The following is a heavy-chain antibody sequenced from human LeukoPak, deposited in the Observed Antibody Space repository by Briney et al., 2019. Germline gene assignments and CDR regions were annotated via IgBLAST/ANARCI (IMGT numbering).Heavy chain of an antibody. D-gene: IGHD4-11*01. J-gene: IGHJ4*02. Sequence: GGSLRLSCAASGFTFSSYSMNWVRQAPGKGLEWVSSISSSSSYIYYADSVKGRFTISRDNAKNSLYLQMNSLETDDTAVYYCAKDSYSKGDYWGQGTLVTVS. CDR3: AKDSYSKGDY. CDR1: GFTFSSYS. V-gene: IGHV3-21*01. CDR2: ISSSSSYI.